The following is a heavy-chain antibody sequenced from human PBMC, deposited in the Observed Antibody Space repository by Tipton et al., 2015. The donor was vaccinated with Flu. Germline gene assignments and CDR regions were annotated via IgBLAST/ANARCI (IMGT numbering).Heavy chain of an antibody. Sequence: TLSLTCTVSGGSMSSYYWNWIRQPAGKGLEWIGRIYASGSTTYNPTLKSRVTISADTSKSQFSLKLRSVTAADTAVYYCARLSYYDVDLKNFYFDYWGQGALVTVSS. CDR3: ARLSYYDVDLKNFYFDY. J-gene: IGHJ4*02. CDR1: GGSMSSYY. V-gene: IGHV4-4*07. CDR2: IYASGST. D-gene: IGHD3-10*02.